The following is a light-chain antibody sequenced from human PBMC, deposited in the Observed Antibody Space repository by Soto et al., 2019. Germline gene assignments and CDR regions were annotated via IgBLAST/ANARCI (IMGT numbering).Light chain of an antibody. J-gene: IGLJ2*01. Sequence: QSALTQPASVSGSPGQSITIYCTGTSSDVGGYNYVSWYQHHPGKAPKLMIYDVSNRPSGVSNRFSGSKSGNTASLTISGLQAEDEADYYCSSYTSSSTVVFGGGTKLTVL. V-gene: IGLV2-14*03. CDR3: SSYTSSSTVV. CDR1: SSDVGGYNY. CDR2: DVS.